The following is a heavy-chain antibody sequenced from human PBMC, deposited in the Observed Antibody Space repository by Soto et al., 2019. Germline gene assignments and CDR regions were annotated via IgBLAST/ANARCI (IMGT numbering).Heavy chain of an antibody. D-gene: IGHD4-17*01. Sequence: SETLSLTCAAYGGSFSGYYWSWIRQPPGKGLEWIGEINHSGSTNYNPSLKSRVTISVDTSKNQFSLKLSSVTAADTAVYYCARELRFYGDYGRLDYWGQGTLVTVSS. J-gene: IGHJ4*02. V-gene: IGHV4-34*01. CDR1: GGSFSGYY. CDR3: ARELRFYGDYGRLDY. CDR2: INHSGST.